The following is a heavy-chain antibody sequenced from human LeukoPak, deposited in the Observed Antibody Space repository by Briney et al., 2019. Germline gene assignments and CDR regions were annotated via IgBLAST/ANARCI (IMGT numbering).Heavy chain of an antibody. CDR1: GYTFTCYY. J-gene: IGHJ4*02. V-gene: IGHV1-2*02. CDR2: INPNSGGT. CDR3: ARGRYYDILTGYYPFDY. Sequence: ASVKVSCKASGYTFTCYYMHWVRQAPGQGLEWMGWINPNSGGTNYAQKFQGRVTMTRDTSISTAYMELSRLRSDDTAVYYCARGRYYDILTGYYPFDYWGQGTLVTVSS. D-gene: IGHD3-9*01.